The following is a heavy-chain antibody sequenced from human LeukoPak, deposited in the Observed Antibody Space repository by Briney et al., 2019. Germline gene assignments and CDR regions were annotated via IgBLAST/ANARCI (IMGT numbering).Heavy chain of an antibody. Sequence: GGSLRLSCAASGFTFSSYGMHWVRQAPGKGLEWVAVISYDGSNKYYADSVKGRFTISRDNSKNTLYLQMNSLRVEDTAVYYCAREGGYQTYFDYWGQGTLVTVSS. J-gene: IGHJ4*02. V-gene: IGHV3-30*03. CDR3: AREGGYQTYFDY. CDR1: GFTFSSYG. D-gene: IGHD2-2*01. CDR2: ISYDGSNK.